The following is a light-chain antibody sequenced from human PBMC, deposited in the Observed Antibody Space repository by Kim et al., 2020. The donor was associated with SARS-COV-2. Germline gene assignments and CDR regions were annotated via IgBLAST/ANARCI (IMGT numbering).Light chain of an antibody. CDR3: QQYGSSLYT. CDR2: GAS. V-gene: IGKV3-20*01. J-gene: IGKJ2*01. CDR1: QSVTSSY. Sequence: LAPGERATLSCRASQSVTSSYLAWFQQKPGQAPRLLIYGASSRATGIPDRFSGSGSGTDFTLTISRLEPEDFAVYYCQQYGSSLYTFGQGTKLEIK.